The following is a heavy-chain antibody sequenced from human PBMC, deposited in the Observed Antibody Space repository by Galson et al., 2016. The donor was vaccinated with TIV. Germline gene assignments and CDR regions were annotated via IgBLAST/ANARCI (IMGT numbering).Heavy chain of an antibody. Sequence: CAISGDSVSSTSAAWNWIRQSPSRGLEWLGRTYYRSTWYNDYAASLKRRITINPDTSKTQFSLQLTSVTPEDAAVYYCARGAPSVFGVIMTLDYWGRGILVTVAS. CDR2: TYYRSTWYN. CDR3: ARGAPSVFGVIMTLDY. CDR1: GDSVSSTSAA. V-gene: IGHV6-1*01. J-gene: IGHJ4*02. D-gene: IGHD3-3*01.